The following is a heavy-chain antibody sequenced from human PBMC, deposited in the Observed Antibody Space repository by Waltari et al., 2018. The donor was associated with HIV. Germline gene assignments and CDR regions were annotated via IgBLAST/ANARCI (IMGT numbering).Heavy chain of an antibody. Sequence: QVQLVQSGPEVKKPGSSVKVSCKSSGDTFGNYAISWVRQAPGQGLEWLGRIVPSLGVTTYAQILQGRVTITADGSTTTAYMELSSLKSEDTAIFYCALEGGNYVSPFDFWGQGTLVTVSS. CDR3: ALEGGNYVSPFDF. D-gene: IGHD3-16*01. J-gene: IGHJ4*02. CDR1: GDTFGNYA. CDR2: IVPSLGVT. V-gene: IGHV1-69*04.